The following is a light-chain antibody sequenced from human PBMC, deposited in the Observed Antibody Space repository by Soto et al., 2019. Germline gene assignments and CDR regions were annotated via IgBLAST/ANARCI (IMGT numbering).Light chain of an antibody. J-gene: IGLJ3*02. V-gene: IGLV1-40*01. Sequence: QSVLTQPPSVSGAPGQRVTISCTGSSSNIGAGYDVHWYQQNPGTAPKLLIHGDSNRPSGVPDRFSGSKSGTSASLAITGLQAEDEADYSCQSYASSLGGPWVFGGGTKLTVL. CDR1: SSNIGAGYD. CDR3: QSYASSLGGPWV. CDR2: GDS.